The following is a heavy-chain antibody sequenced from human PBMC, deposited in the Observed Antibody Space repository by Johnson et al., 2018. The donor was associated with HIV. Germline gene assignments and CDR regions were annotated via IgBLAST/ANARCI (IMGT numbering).Heavy chain of an antibody. CDR3: ARDRRGATIDDAFDI. J-gene: IGHJ3*02. D-gene: IGHD1-26*01. CDR2: IYSGGNT. Sequence: VQLVESGGGLIQPGGSLRLSCAASGFTVSSNYMSWVRQAPGNGLEWVSVIYSGGNTYYTDSVQGRFTISRDNSKNTLYLQMNRLRAEDTAVYYCARDRRGATIDDAFDIWGQGTMVTVSS. CDR1: GFTVSSNY. V-gene: IGHV3-53*01.